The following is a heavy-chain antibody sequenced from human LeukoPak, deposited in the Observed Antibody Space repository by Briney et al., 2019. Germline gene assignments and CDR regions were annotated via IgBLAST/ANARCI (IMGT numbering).Heavy chain of an antibody. J-gene: IGHJ4*02. Sequence: PGGSLRLSCAASGIIFTNAWMSWVRQAPGKGLEWVGRIKSRPDGGATDYAAPVKGRSTISRDESQNTVSLHLNSLKIADTAVYYCSSGTLNRDSLGNWGQGTLVTVSS. CDR3: SSGTLNRDSLGN. V-gene: IGHV3-15*01. D-gene: IGHD1/OR15-1a*01. CDR2: IKSRPDGGAT. CDR1: GIIFTNAW.